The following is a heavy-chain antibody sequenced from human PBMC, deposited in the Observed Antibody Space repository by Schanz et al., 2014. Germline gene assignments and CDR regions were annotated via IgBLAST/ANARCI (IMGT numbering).Heavy chain of an antibody. D-gene: IGHD1-1*01. Sequence: VQLVESGGGLVKPGGSLRLSCAASGFAFRSYAMHWVRQAPGKGLEWVSAISGSGASTYYADSVKGRFTISRDNAKNSLYLQMNGLRAEDTAVFYCARDGAELYYFDDWGQGTLVTVSS. CDR3: ARDGAELYYFDD. CDR2: ISGSGAST. J-gene: IGHJ4*02. CDR1: GFAFRSYA. V-gene: IGHV3-21*01.